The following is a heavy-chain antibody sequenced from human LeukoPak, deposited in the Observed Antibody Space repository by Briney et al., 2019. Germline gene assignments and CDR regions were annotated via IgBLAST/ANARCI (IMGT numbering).Heavy chain of an antibody. CDR1: GGSISSYY. D-gene: IGHD3-10*01. CDR2: IYYSGST. CDR3: ARTYYYGSGSYYSLYYYGMDV. Sequence: SETLSLTCTVSGGSISSYYWSWIRQPPGKGLEWIGYIYYSGSTNYNPSLKSRVTISVDASKNQFSLKLSSVTAADTAVYYCARTYYYGSGSYYSLYYYGMDVWGQGTTVTVSS. V-gene: IGHV4-59*08. J-gene: IGHJ6*02.